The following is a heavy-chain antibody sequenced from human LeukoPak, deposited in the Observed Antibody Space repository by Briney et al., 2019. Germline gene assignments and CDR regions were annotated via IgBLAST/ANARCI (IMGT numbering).Heavy chain of an antibody. D-gene: IGHD5-12*01. CDR1: GFTFSNAW. CDR3: TTTRGPTPTSSDYDYVY. CDR2: IKSKTDGGTT. Sequence: GGSLRLSCAASGFTFSNAWMSWVRQAPGKGLEWVGRIKSKTDGGTTDYAAPVKGRFTISRDDSKSTLYLQMNSLKTEDTAVYYCTTTRGPTPTSSDYDYVYWGQGTLVTVSS. V-gene: IGHV3-15*01. J-gene: IGHJ4*02.